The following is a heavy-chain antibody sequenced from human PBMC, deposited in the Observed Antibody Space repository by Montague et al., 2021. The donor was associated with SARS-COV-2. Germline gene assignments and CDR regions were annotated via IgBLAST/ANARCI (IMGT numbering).Heavy chain of an antibody. Sequence: VKPTQTLTLTCTVSGFSLNTNGMGVGWIRQPPGEAPAWLALIYWDDDTRYSPSLKTRLTITKDTSRNQVVLTMTNVDPGDTGTYFCARYTSRMYGSFDYWGQGALVSVSS. CDR1: GFSLNTNGMG. CDR3: ARYTSRMYGSFDY. D-gene: IGHD3-16*02. V-gene: IGHV2-5*02. CDR2: IYWDDDT. J-gene: IGHJ4*02.